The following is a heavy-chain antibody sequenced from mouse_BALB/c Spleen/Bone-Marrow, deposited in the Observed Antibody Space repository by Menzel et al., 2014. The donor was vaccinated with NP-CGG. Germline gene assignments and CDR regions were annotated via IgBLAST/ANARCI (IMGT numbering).Heavy chain of an antibody. CDR2: INGNGGST. CDR3: VRGNYGNYVDYFDF. V-gene: IGHV5-6-3*01. Sequence: EVKLLESGGGLVQPGGSLKLSCAASGFTFSNYGMSWVHQTPDKRLELVATINGNGGSTYYPDSVKGRFTISRDTAKNTLYLQMSSLKSEETAMYYCVRGNYGNYVDYFDFWGQGTTLTVSS. CDR1: GFTFSNYG. D-gene: IGHD2-1*01. J-gene: IGHJ2*01.